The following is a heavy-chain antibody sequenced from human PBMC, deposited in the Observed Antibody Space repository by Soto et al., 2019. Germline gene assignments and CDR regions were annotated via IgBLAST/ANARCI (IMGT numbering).Heavy chain of an antibody. CDR1: GFTFSSYS. J-gene: IGHJ6*02. CDR3: ARVRTXYYYDSSGWYYYYGMDV. D-gene: IGHD3-22*01. V-gene: IGHV3-21*01. Sequence: PGESLRLSCAASGFTFSSYSMNWVRQAPGKGLEWVSSISSSSSYIYYADSVKGRFTISRDNAKNSLYLQMNSLRAEDTAVYYCARVRTXYYYDSSGWYYYYGMDVWGQGTTVTVSS. CDR2: ISSSSSYI.